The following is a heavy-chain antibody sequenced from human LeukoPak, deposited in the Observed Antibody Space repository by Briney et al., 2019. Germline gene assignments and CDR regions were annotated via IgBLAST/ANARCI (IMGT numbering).Heavy chain of an antibody. V-gene: IGHV3-23*01. D-gene: IGHD6-19*01. CDR3: AKASYSSGWSEAFDI. CDR1: GFTFSSYA. Sequence: PGGSLRLSCAASGFTFSSYAMGWVRQAPGKGLEWVSAISGSGGSTYYADSVKGRFTISRDNSKNTLYLQMNSLRAEDTAVYYCAKASYSSGWSEAFDIWGQGTMVTVSS. CDR2: ISGSGGST. J-gene: IGHJ3*02.